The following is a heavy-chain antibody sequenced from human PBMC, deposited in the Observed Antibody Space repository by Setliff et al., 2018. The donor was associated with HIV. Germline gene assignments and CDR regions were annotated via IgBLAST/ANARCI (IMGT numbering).Heavy chain of an antibody. J-gene: IGHJ6*02. CDR2: INSDGSST. CDR3: ARVSHYYYGMDV. V-gene: IGHV3-74*01. CDR1: GFTFSSYW. Sequence: PGGSLRLSCAASGFTFSSYWMHWVRQAPGKGLVWVSRINSDGSSTSYADSVKGRFTISRDNAKNTLYLQMNSLRAEDTAVYYCARVSHYYYGMDVWGQGTTVTVSS.